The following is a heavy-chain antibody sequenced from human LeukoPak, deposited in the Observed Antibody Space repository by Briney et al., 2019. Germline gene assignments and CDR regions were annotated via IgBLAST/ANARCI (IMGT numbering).Heavy chain of an antibody. D-gene: IGHD2-2*02. CDR3: ARDLGYCSSTSCYTRYYYGMDV. V-gene: IGHV1-2*02. CDR1: GYTFTAYY. Sequence: EASVKVSCKASGYTFTAYYMHWVRQAPGQGREWMGWINPNSGGTNYAQKFQGRVTMTRDTSISTAYMELSRLRSDDTAVYYCARDLGYCSSTSCYTRYYYGMDVWGQGTTVTVSS. J-gene: IGHJ6*02. CDR2: INPNSGGT.